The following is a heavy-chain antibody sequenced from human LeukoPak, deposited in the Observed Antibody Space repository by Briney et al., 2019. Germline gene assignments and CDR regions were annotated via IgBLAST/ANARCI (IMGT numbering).Heavy chain of an antibody. Sequence: GGSLRLSCAASGFTFSSYEMNWVRQAPGKGLEWVSYISSSGSTIYYADSVKGRFTISRDNAKNSLYLQMNSLRAEDTAVYYCARDPYGGMDVWGKGTTVTVSS. D-gene: IGHD2-21*01. CDR3: ARDPYGGMDV. V-gene: IGHV3-48*03. CDR1: GFTFSSYE. CDR2: ISSSGSTI. J-gene: IGHJ6*04.